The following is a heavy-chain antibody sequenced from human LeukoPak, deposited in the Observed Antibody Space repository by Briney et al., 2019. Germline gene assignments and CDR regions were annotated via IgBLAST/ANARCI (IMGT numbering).Heavy chain of an antibody. J-gene: IGHJ5*02. D-gene: IGHD1-7*01. V-gene: IGHV6-1*01. CDR2: TYYRSKWYN. Sequence: SQTLSLTCAISGDSVSSNSAAWNWIRQSPSRGLEWLGRTYYRSKWYNDYAVSVKSRITINPDTSKNQFSLKLSSVTAADTAVYYCARTGSGAGITVTTVPPWTNWFDPWGQGTLVTVSS. CDR1: GDSVSSNSAA. CDR3: ARTGSGAGITVTTVPPWTNWFDP.